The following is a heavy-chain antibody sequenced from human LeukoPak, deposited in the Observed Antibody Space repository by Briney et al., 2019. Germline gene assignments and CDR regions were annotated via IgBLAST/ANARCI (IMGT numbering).Heavy chain of an antibody. CDR1: GYTFTDYD. J-gene: IGHJ3*02. D-gene: IGHD3-10*01. CDR3: ARSYYGSGSLDIDI. V-gene: IGHV1-8*01. Sequence: GASVKVSCKASGYTFTDYDIHWVRQATGQGLEWMGWMNPNSGNTGYAQKFQGRVTMTRNTSISTAYMELSSLRSEDTAVYYCARSYYGSGSLDIDIWGQGTMVTVSS. CDR2: MNPNSGNT.